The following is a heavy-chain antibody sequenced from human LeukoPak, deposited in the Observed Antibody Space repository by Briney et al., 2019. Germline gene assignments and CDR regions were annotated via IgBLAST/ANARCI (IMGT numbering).Heavy chain of an antibody. CDR3: ARKDGDG. Sequence: SETLSLTCTVSGVSISSYHWTWIRQPPGEGLEWIGHIYNSGSTNYNPSLRGRVTISLDTSKNQASLKLSSVTAADMAMYYCARKDGDGWGQGTLVTVSS. CDR2: IYNSGST. CDR1: GVSISSYH. V-gene: IGHV4-59*01. D-gene: IGHD5-24*01. J-gene: IGHJ4*02.